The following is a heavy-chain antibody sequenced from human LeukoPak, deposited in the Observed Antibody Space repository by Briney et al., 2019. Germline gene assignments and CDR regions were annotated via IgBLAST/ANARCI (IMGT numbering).Heavy chain of an antibody. Sequence: SETLSLTCTVSGGSISTYYWSWIRQPAGKGLEWIGRMYISGETNYNPSLKSRVTMSLDTSKNHFSLKLNSVTAADTAVYYCASFKGATFDYWGQGTLVTVSS. CDR3: ASFKGATFDY. J-gene: IGHJ4*02. CDR1: GGSISTYY. D-gene: IGHD1-26*01. V-gene: IGHV4-4*07. CDR2: MYISGET.